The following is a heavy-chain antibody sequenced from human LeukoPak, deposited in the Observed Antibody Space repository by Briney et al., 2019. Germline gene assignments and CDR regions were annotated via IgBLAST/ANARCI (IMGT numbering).Heavy chain of an antibody. V-gene: IGHV4-59*01. CDR2: IHYSGST. Sequence: PSETLSLTCAVSGGSISSYYWSWIRQPPGRGLEWIGSIHYSGSTSYNSSLKSRVTISIDTSKNQFSLKLSSVTPADTAVYYCARDSVATKATSFDYWGQGTLVTVSS. J-gene: IGHJ4*02. CDR3: ARDSVATKATSFDY. CDR1: GGSISSYY.